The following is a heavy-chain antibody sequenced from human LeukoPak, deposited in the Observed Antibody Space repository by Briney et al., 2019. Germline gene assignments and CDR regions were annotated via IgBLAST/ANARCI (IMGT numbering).Heavy chain of an antibody. CDR3: ARGNDFWSGYSGDAFDI. Sequence: PSETLSLTCTVSGGSISSYYWSWIRQPPGKGLEGIGYIYYSGSTNYNPSLKSRVTISVDTSKNQFSLKLSSVTAADTAVYYCARGNDFWSGYSGDAFDIWGQGTMVTVSS. CDR2: IYYSGST. V-gene: IGHV4-59*01. J-gene: IGHJ3*02. CDR1: GGSISSYY. D-gene: IGHD3-3*01.